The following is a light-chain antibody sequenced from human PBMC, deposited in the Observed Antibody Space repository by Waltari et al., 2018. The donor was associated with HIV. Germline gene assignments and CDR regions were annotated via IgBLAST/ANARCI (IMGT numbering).Light chain of an antibody. J-gene: IGLJ2*01. CDR2: EDS. CDR1: AFTETY. CDR3: YSTDSAGTRVV. Sequence: SYELTQPPSVSVSPGQTAKITCFGVAFTETYGYWFQQKSGQALLLVIYEDSKRPSGIPERFPGATSGTTNTLTIRGAQVDDEGDYYCYSTDSAGTRVVFGGGTKLTVL. V-gene: IGLV3-10*01.